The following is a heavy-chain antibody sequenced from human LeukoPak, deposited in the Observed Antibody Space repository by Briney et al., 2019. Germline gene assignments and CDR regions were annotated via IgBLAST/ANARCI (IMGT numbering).Heavy chain of an antibody. CDR3: ARGPEIAAAGTRPDTNYYYGMDV. CDR1: GGSFSGYY. CDR2: INHSGST. Sequence: PSETLSLTCAVYGGSFSGYYWSWIRQPPGKGLEWIGEINHSGSTNYNPSLKSRVTISVDTSKNQFSLKLSSVTAADTAEYYCARGPEIAAAGTRPDTNYYYGMDVWGQGTTVTVSS. D-gene: IGHD6-13*01. J-gene: IGHJ6*02. V-gene: IGHV4-34*01.